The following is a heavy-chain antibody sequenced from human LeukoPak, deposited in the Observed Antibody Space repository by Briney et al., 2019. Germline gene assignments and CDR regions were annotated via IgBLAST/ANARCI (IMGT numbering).Heavy chain of an antibody. CDR3: ASAPLDYGDYVYYFDY. D-gene: IGHD4-17*01. CDR2: IYTSGST. Sequence: SQTPSLTCTVSGGSISSGSYYWSWIRQPAGKGPEWIGRIYTSGSTNYNPSLKSRVTISVDTSKNQFSLKLSSVTAADTAVYYCASAPLDYGDYVYYFDYWGQGTLVTVSS. V-gene: IGHV4-61*02. CDR1: GGSISSGSYY. J-gene: IGHJ4*02.